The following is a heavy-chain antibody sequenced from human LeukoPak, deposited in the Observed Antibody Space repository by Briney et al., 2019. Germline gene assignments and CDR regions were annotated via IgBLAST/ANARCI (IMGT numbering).Heavy chain of an antibody. CDR3: AREWELLRGGYYYYYMDV. J-gene: IGHJ6*03. CDR1: GDSVSTNSAA. V-gene: IGHV6-1*01. CDR2: TYYRSQWYN. D-gene: IGHD1-26*01. Sequence: SQTLSLTCAISGDSVSTNSAAWVWIRQSPARGLEWLGRTYYRSQWYNDYAVSVKSRITINPDTPKNQFSLQLNSVTPEDTAVYYCAREWELLRGGYYYYYMDVWGKGTTVTVSS.